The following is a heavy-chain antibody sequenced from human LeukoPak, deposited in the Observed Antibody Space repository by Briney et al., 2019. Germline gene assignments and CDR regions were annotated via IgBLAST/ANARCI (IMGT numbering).Heavy chain of an antibody. CDR3: ARVVLSSFVMGSNDYYYYYMDV. Sequence: ASVKVSCKASGGTFSSYAISWVRQAPGQGLEWMGRIIPILGIANYAQKFQGRVTITTDESTSTAYMELSSLRSEDTAVYYCARVVLSSFVMGSNDYYYYYMDVWGKGTTVTVSS. J-gene: IGHJ6*03. CDR1: GGTFSSYA. V-gene: IGHV1-69*04. D-gene: IGHD4-11*01. CDR2: IIPILGIA.